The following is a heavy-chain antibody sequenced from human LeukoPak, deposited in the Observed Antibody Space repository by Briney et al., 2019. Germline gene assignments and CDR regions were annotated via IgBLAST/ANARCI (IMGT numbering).Heavy chain of an antibody. CDR2: MRDDEWTK. J-gene: IGHJ4*02. V-gene: IGHV3-30*02. CDR3: AKAAWGSGAN. D-gene: IGHD3-16*01. CDR1: GFTFSNSA. Sequence: PGGSLRLSCAASGFTFSNSAFHWVRQAPGKGLGWVDFMRDDEWTKVYSGSVKGRFTVSRDTSKNTAYLQMNSLRAEDTAVYYCAKAAWGSGANWCQGTLVTVSS.